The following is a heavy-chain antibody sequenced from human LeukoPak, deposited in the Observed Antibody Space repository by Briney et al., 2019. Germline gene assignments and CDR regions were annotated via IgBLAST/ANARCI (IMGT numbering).Heavy chain of an antibody. D-gene: IGHD3-22*01. Sequence: GGSLRLSCAASGFTLSSYSMNWIRQAPGKGLEWVSSFGTRSTSIYHAGSVKSRFAISRDNAKNSLYLQMNSLRAEDTALYYCAREVSEGFDFWGQGTLVTVSS. V-gene: IGHV3-21*01. CDR1: GFTLSSYS. CDR2: FGTRSTSI. CDR3: AREVSEGFDF. J-gene: IGHJ4*02.